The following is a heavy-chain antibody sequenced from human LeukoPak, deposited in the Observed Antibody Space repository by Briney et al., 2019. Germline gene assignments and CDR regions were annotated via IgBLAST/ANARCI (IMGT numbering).Heavy chain of an antibody. CDR1: GFSLSTSGVG. J-gene: IGHJ4*02. CDR2: IYWDDET. D-gene: IGHD2/OR15-2a*01. V-gene: IGHV2-5*02. Sequence: SGPTLVKPTQTLTLTCAFSGFSLSTSGVGVGWIRRPPGKALEWLALIYWDDETRYTPSLKNRLTITKDTSKNQVVLTMTNMDPVDTATYYCARRFHLIETSGFDYWGQGTLVTVSS. CDR3: ARRFHLIETSGFDY.